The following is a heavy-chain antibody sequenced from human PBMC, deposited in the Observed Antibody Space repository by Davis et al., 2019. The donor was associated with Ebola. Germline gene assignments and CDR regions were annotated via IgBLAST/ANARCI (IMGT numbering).Heavy chain of an antibody. Sequence: GESLKISCAASGFTFSSYAMHWVRQAPGKGLEWVAVISYDGSNKYYADSVKGRFTISRDNSKNTLYLQMNSLRAEDTAMYYCARLGDIVVVVAAPFDYWGQGTLVTVSS. D-gene: IGHD2-15*01. CDR3: ARLGDIVVVVAAPFDY. CDR2: ISYDGSNK. V-gene: IGHV3-30-3*01. CDR1: GFTFSSYA. J-gene: IGHJ4*02.